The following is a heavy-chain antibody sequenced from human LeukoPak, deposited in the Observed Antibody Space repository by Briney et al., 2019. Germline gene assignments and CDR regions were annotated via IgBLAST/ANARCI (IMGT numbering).Heavy chain of an antibody. Sequence: GGSLRLSCAASGFTFDDYGMSWVRQAPGKGLEWVSGINWNGGSTGYADSVKGRFTISRDNSKNTLYLQMNSLRAEDTAVYYCVASSGNYRAVFDYWGQGTLVSVSS. CDR2: INWNGGST. J-gene: IGHJ4*02. CDR1: GFTFDDYG. D-gene: IGHD3-10*01. V-gene: IGHV3-20*04. CDR3: VASSGNYRAVFDY.